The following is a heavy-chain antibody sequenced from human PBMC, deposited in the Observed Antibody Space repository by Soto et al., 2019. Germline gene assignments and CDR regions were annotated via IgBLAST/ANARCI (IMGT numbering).Heavy chain of an antibody. V-gene: IGHV5-51*01. CDR1: GYTFTAYW. CDR3: ARMGVATISYFDY. CDR2: IYPGDSDT. D-gene: IGHD5-12*01. J-gene: IGHJ4*02. Sequence: GGSQKISCKLSGYTFTAYWIGWVRQLPGKGLEWMGIIYPGDSDTRYSPSFQGQVTISADKSTSTAYLQWSSLKASDTAMYYCARMGVATISYFDYWGQGTLVTVSS.